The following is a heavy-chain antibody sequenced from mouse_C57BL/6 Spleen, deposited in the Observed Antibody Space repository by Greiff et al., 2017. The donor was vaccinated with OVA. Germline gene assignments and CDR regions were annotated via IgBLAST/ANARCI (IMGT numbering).Heavy chain of an antibody. J-gene: IGHJ4*01. CDR2: IWRGGST. CDR1: GFSLTSYG. V-gene: IGHV2-5*01. CDR3: AKKGDGNYKGAMDY. Sequence: QVQLQQSGPGLVQPSQSLSITCTVSGFSLTSYGVHWVRQSPGKGLEWLGVIWRGGSTDYNAAFMSRLSITKDNSKSQVFFKMNSLQADDTAIYYCAKKGDGNYKGAMDYWGQGTSVTVSS. D-gene: IGHD2-1*01.